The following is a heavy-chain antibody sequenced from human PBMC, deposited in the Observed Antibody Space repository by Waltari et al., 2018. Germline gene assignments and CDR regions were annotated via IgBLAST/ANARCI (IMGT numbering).Heavy chain of an antibody. Sequence: EVQLLESGGGLVQPGGSLRLSCAASGFTFSNYAMPWVRQAPGKGLEWVYGITSSGGSTYYAASVKGRFTISRDSSRNTLHLQMNSLRAEDTAIYYCTKWLTAAGTGWFDCWGQGTLVTVSS. CDR3: TKWLTAAGTGWFDC. CDR1: GFTFSNYA. D-gene: IGHD6-13*01. V-gene: IGHV3-23*01. J-gene: IGHJ4*02. CDR2: ITSSGGST.